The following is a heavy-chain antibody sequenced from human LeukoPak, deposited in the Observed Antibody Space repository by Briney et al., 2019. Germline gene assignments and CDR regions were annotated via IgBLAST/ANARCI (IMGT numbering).Heavy chain of an antibody. CDR2: ISSSSSTI. V-gene: IGHV3-48*01. J-gene: IGHJ4*02. CDR1: GFTFSSYS. D-gene: IGHD1-1*01. Sequence: GGSLRLSCAASGFTFSSYSMNWVRQAPGKGLEWVSYISSSSSTIYYADSVKGRFTVSRDNAKNSLYLQMNSLRAEDTAVYFCAKSRSGSANWALQIFDNWGQGTLVTVSS. CDR3: AKSRSGSANWALQIFDN.